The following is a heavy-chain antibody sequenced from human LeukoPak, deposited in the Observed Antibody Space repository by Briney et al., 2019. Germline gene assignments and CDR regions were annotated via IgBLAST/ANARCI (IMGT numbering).Heavy chain of an antibody. CDR3: ASGDSLGNDAFDI. CDR2: IIPIFGTA. Sequence: GASVKVSCKASGGTFSSYAISWVRQAPGQGLEWMGGIIPIFGTANYAQKFQGRVTITADESTSTAYMELSSLRSEDTAVYYCASGDSLGNDAFDIWGQGTMVTVSS. D-gene: IGHD3-16*01. V-gene: IGHV1-69*13. CDR1: GGTFSSYA. J-gene: IGHJ3*02.